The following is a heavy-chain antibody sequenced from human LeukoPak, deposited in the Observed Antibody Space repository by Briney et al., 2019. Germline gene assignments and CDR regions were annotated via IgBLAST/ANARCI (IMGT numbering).Heavy chain of an antibody. J-gene: IGHJ5*02. V-gene: IGHV4-61*01. CDR3: ARESSEVLRFLEWFRLRQNWFDP. D-gene: IGHD3-3*01. Sequence: SETLSLTCTVSGGSVSTDNYYWSWIRQPPGKGLEWIGFISYSGSTNYNPSLKSRVTISVDTSKNQFSLKLSSVTAADTAVYYCARESSEVLRFLEWFRLRQNWFDPWGQGTLVTVSS. CDR2: ISYSGST. CDR1: GGSVSTDNYY.